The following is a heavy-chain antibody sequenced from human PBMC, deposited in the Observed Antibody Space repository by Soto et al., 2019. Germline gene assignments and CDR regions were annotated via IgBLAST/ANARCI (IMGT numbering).Heavy chain of an antibody. CDR3: ARHQVGYRVTDY. V-gene: IGHV3-7*01. CDR1: GFSFSMYW. CDR2: IKEDGSQK. Sequence: ESGGGLVQPGGSLRLSCAASGFSFSMYWMSWVRQAPGKGLEWVANIKEDGSQKYYVDSVKGRFTISRDNAKNSLYLQMNSRRAEDTAVYYCARHQVGYRVTDYWGEGTLVTVSS. D-gene: IGHD1-26*01. J-gene: IGHJ4*02.